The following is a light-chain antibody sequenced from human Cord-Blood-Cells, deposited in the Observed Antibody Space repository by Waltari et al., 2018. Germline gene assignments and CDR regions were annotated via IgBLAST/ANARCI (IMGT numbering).Light chain of an antibody. CDR3: QQYNNWPPLT. Sequence: EIVMTQSPATLSVLPGERATLSCRASQSVSSNLAWYQQKPGQAPRLLIYGASTRATGIRTRFSGSGSGTEFTLTISSLQSEYFAVYYCQQYNNWPPLTFGGGTKVGIK. CDR2: GAS. J-gene: IGKJ4*01. CDR1: QSVSSN. V-gene: IGKV3-15*01.